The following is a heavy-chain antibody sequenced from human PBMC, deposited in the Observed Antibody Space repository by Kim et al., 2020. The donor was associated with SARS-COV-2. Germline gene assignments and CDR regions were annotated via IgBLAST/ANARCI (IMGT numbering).Heavy chain of an antibody. D-gene: IGHD2-21*01. CDR2: INQDGSKK. CDR3: SIESTGSGYYSDCYQENH. Sequence: GGSLRLSCEASGFTFSSYWMSWVRQAPGKGLEWVANINQDGSKKHYVDSVKGRLTVSRDNTKKSMYLQMNGLRVEDTGVYYCSIESTGSGYYSDCYQENHCGQGTLVTVSS. CDR1: GFTFSSYW. J-gene: IGHJ5*02. V-gene: IGHV3-7*01.